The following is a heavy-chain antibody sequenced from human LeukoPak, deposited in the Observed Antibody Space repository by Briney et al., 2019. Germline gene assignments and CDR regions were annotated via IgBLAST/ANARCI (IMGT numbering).Heavy chain of an antibody. V-gene: IGHV3-7*01. CDR1: GFTSSSYW. D-gene: IGHD3-10*01. CDR3: ARDRDGGYYGSGSYRGINWFDS. Sequence: GGSLRLSCAASGFTSSSYWMSWVRQAPGKGLEWVANIKQDGSEKYYVDSVKGRFTISRDNAKNSLYLQMNSLRAEDTAVYYCARDRDGGYYGSGSYRGINWFDSWGQGTLVTVSS. CDR2: IKQDGSEK. J-gene: IGHJ5*01.